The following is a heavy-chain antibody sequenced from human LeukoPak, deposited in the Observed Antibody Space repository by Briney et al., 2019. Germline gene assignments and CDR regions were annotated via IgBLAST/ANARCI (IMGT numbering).Heavy chain of an antibody. CDR1: GFTVSSNY. J-gene: IGHJ4*02. CDR2: IKQDGSEK. V-gene: IGHV3-7*01. CDR3: ARELGSWTPFDY. D-gene: IGHD6-13*01. Sequence: PGGSLRLSCAASGFTVSSNYMSWVRQAPGKGLEWVANIKQDGSEKYYVDSVKGRFTISRDNAKNSLYLQMNSLRAEDTAVYYCARELGSWTPFDYWGQGTLVTVSS.